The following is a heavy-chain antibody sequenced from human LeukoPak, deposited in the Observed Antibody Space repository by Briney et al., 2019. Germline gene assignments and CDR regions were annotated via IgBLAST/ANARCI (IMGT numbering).Heavy chain of an antibody. CDR1: GFTFSSYS. D-gene: IGHD2-2*02. J-gene: IGHJ4*02. V-gene: IGHV3-21*01. Sequence: GGSLRLSCAASGFTFSSYSMSWVRQAPGKGLEWVSSISSRSSYMYYADSVKGRFTISRDNAKNSLYLQMNSLRAEDTAVYYCARVDQYQLLYPYDYWGQGTLVTVSS. CDR2: ISSRSSYM. CDR3: ARVDQYQLLYPYDY.